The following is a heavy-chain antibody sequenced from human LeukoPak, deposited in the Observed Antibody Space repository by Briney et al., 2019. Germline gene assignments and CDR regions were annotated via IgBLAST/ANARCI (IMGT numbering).Heavy chain of an antibody. Sequence: PGGSLRLSCAASGFTFSSYSMNWVRQAPGKGLEWVPSISSSSSYIYYADSVKGRFTISRDNAKNSLYLQMNSLRAEDTAVYYCARVSRSGSSWYWFDPWGQGTLVTASS. V-gene: IGHV3-21*01. D-gene: IGHD6-13*01. CDR3: ARVSRSGSSWYWFDP. CDR1: GFTFSSYS. J-gene: IGHJ5*02. CDR2: ISSSSSYI.